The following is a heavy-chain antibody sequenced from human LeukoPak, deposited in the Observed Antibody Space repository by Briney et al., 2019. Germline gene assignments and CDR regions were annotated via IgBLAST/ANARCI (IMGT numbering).Heavy chain of an antibody. CDR2: IYSGGNT. CDR3: AKQKLGTYYFDY. J-gene: IGHJ4*02. Sequence: GGSLRLSCAASGFTVSSNYMSWVRQAPGKRLEWVSVIYSGGNTYYADSVKGRLTISRDNSKNTLYLQMNSLRAEDTAVYYCAKQKLGTYYFDYWGQGTLVTVSS. D-gene: IGHD7-27*01. V-gene: IGHV3-53*01. CDR1: GFTVSSNY.